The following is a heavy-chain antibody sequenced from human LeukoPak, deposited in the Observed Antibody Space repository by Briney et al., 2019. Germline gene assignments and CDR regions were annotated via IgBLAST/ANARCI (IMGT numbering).Heavy chain of an antibody. CDR2: IDNSGST. CDR3: ARGRKSSGRHDATDI. Sequence: PSETLSLTCAVSGVSFSGSYWNWIRQPPGKGPEWIGEIDNSGSTNYNPSLKSRVITSADTSKNQFSLRLSSVTAADTAVYYCARGRKSSGRHDATDIWGQGTMVTVSS. V-gene: IGHV4-34*01. D-gene: IGHD6-19*01. CDR1: GVSFSGSY. J-gene: IGHJ3*02.